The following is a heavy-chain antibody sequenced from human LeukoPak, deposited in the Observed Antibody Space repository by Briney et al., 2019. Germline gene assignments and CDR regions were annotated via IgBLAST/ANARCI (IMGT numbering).Heavy chain of an antibody. CDR1: GFSFSSYW. J-gene: IGHJ3*02. Sequence: GGSLRLSCEGSGFSFSSYWMTWVRQSPGKGPEWVANIKQDESERYTVDSVKGRFTISRDNAKNSVYLHMNSLRAEDTAVYYCARDGDCSGGSCYLDAFDIWGQGTMVTVSS. CDR2: IKQDESER. V-gene: IGHV3-7*01. D-gene: IGHD2-15*01. CDR3: ARDGDCSGGSCYLDAFDI.